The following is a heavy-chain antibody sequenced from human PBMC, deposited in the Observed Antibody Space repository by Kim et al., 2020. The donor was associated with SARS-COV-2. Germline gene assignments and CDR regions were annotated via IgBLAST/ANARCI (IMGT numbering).Heavy chain of an antibody. CDR3: VRTAKLLDS. V-gene: IGHV3-7*05. CDR2: IKHDGSEK. Sequence: GGSLRLSCAASGFTFGNYWMTWVRQAPGKGLESVANIKHDGSEKNYVDSVKGRFTISRDNAKNSLYLHMNSLRAEDTALYSCVRTAKLLDSWGQGTLVTVSS. J-gene: IGHJ4*02. CDR1: GFTFGNYW. D-gene: IGHD2-21*02.